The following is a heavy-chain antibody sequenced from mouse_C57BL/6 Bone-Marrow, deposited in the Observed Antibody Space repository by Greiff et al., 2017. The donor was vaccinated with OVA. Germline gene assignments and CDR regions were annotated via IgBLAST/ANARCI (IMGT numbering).Heavy chain of an antibody. CDR3: ARRDGYYDYFDY. J-gene: IGHJ2*01. Sequence: VKLMESGAELVRPGTSVKMSCKASGYTFTNYWIGWAKQRPGHGLEWIGDIYPGGGYTNYNEKFKGKATLTADKSSSTAYMQFSSLTSEDSAIYYCARRDGYYDYFDYWGQGTTLTVSS. D-gene: IGHD2-3*01. CDR1: GYTFTNYW. V-gene: IGHV1-63*01. CDR2: IYPGGGYT.